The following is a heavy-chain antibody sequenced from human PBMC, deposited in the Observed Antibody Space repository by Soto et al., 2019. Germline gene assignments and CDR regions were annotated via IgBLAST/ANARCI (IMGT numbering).Heavy chain of an antibody. D-gene: IGHD4-17*01. CDR1: GYTFTSYG. V-gene: IGHV1-18*01. Sequence: GASVKVSCKASGYTFTSYGISWVRQAPGQGLEWMGWISAYNGNTNYAQKLQGRVTMTTDTSTSTAYMELRSLRSDDTAVYYCARGGYGDYEGDYYYMDVWGKGTTVTVSS. CDR2: ISAYNGNT. CDR3: ARGGYGDYEGDYYYMDV. J-gene: IGHJ6*03.